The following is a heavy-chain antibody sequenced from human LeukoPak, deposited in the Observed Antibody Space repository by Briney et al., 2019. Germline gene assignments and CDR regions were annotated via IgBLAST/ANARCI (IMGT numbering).Heavy chain of an antibody. D-gene: IGHD5-12*01. CDR2: IRNKANSYTT. Sequence: GGSLRLSCAASGLTFSDHYMDWVRQAPGKGLEWVGRIRNKANSYTTEYAASVKGRFAISRDDSKNSLYLRMNSLKTEDTAVYYCTTDPGGYSGYGHFDPWGQGTLVTVSS. J-gene: IGHJ5*02. CDR1: GLTFSDHY. V-gene: IGHV3-72*01. CDR3: TTDPGGYSGYGHFDP.